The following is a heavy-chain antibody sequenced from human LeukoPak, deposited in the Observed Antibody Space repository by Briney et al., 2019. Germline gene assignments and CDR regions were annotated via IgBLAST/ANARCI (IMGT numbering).Heavy chain of an antibody. CDR2: FDPEDGET. Sequence: GASVKVSCKVSGYTLTELSMHWVRQAPGKGLEWMGGFDPEDGETIYAQKFQGRVTMTEDTSTDTAYMELSSLRSEDTAVYYCATKAFTVTHYYYYMDVWGKGTTVTVSS. CDR1: GYTLTELS. J-gene: IGHJ6*03. CDR3: ATKAFTVTHYYYYMDV. D-gene: IGHD4-11*01. V-gene: IGHV1-24*01.